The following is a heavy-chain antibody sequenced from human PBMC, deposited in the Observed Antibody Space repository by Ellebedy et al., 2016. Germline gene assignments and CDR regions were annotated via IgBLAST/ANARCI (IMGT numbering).Heavy chain of an antibody. Sequence: SETLSLXXTVSGGSISSSNNYWGWIRQPPGKGLEWIGTMYYGGTTYYSPSLKSRVTISVDTSKNQFSLRLSAVTAADTAVYYCARHDRMDVWGQGTSVAVSS. CDR2: MYYGGTT. CDR3: ARHDRMDV. V-gene: IGHV4-39*07. CDR1: GGSISSSNNY. D-gene: IGHD3-16*01. J-gene: IGHJ6*02.